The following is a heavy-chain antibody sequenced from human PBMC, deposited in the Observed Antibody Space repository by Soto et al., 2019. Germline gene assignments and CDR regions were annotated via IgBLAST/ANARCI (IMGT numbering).Heavy chain of an antibody. V-gene: IGHV4-4*07. CDR1: GASSTSYG. D-gene: IGHD3-22*01. J-gene: IGHJ4*02. CDR3: ARGPNSSARYVVDD. Sequence: PSATLSPTCSVSGASSTSYGWSWLRQPAGKGLAGIGRLYSSGDTNDNPSFKSRLSMSADTSKNQFSLKLTSVTAADTAVYYCARGPNSSARYVVDDWSEGILVTVSS. CDR2: LYSSGDT.